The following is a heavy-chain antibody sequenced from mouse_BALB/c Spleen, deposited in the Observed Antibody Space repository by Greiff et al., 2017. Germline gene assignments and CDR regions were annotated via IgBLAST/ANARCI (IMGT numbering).Heavy chain of an antibody. CDR1: GFTFTDYY. CDR3: ARDLYYYGSSYAMDY. D-gene: IGHD1-1*01. CDR2: IRNKANGYTT. V-gene: IGHV7-3*02. J-gene: IGHJ4*01. Sequence: DVMLVESGGGLVQPGGSLRLSCATSGFTFTDYYMSWVRQPPGKALEWLGFIRNKANGYTTEYSASVKGRFTISRDNSQSILYLQMNTLRAEDSATYYCARDLYYYGSSYAMDYWGQGTSVTVSS.